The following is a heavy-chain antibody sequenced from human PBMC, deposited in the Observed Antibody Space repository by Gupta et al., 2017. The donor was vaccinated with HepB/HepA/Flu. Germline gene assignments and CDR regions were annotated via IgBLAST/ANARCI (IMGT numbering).Heavy chain of an antibody. CDR2: INSDGSTT. CDR3: ARAGYYRFDY. V-gene: IGHV3-74*01. J-gene: IGHJ4*02. D-gene: IGHD3-9*01. Sequence: INSDGSTTNYADSVKGRFTISRDNAKNTLYLQMNSLRAEDTAVYFCARAGYYRFDYWGQGTLVTVSS.